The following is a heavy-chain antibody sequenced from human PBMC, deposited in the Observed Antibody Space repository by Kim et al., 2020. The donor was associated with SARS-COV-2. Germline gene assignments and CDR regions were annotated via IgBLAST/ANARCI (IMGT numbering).Heavy chain of an antibody. CDR3: AKDRGYCSGGSCYGNYYYAMDV. J-gene: IGHJ6*02. D-gene: IGHD2-15*01. V-gene: IGHV3-30*18. Sequence: GGSLRLSCAASGFTFSSYGMHWVRQAPGKGLEWVAVISYDGSNKYYADSVKGRFTISRDNSKNTLYLQMNSLRAEDTAVYYCAKDRGYCSGGSCYGNYYYAMDVWGQGTTGTVAS. CDR1: GFTFSSYG. CDR2: ISYDGSNK.